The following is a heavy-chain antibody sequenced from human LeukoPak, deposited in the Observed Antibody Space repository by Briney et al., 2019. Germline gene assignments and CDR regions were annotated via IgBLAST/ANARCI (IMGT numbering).Heavy chain of an antibody. CDR3: ARRRYSGSSQHFDY. J-gene: IGHJ4*02. D-gene: IGHD1-26*01. CDR1: GFTFSSYG. Sequence: GGSLRLSCAASGFTFSSYGMHWVRQAPGKGLEWVAYIQYDGSNEQFADSVKGRFTISRDNAKNSLYLQMNSLRAEDTAVYYCARRRYSGSSQHFDYWGQGTLVTVSS. CDR2: IQYDGSNE. V-gene: IGHV3-30*02.